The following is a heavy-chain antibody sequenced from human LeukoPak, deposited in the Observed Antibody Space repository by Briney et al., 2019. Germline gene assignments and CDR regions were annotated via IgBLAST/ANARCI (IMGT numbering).Heavy chain of an antibody. CDR3: ASYVPYYDFWSGYSHYFDY. D-gene: IGHD3-3*01. CDR2: IYYSGST. V-gene: IGHV4-39*01. Sequence: SETLSLTCTGSGGSISSSSYYWGWIRQPPGKRLEWIGSIYYSGSTYYNPSLKSRVTISVDTSKNQFSLKLSSVTAADTAVYYCASYVPYYDFWSGYSHYFDYWGQGTLVTVSS. J-gene: IGHJ4*02. CDR1: GGSISSSSYY.